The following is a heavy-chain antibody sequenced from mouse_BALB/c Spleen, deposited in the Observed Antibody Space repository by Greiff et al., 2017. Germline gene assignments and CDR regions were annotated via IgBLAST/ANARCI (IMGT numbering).Heavy chain of an antibody. D-gene: IGHD1-1*01. Sequence: EVKVVESGGGLVQPGGSLKLSCAASGFTFSSYGMSWVRQTPDKRLELVATINSNGGSTYYPDSVKGRFTISRDNAKNTLYLQMSSLKSEDTAMYYCAREGDYGAMDYWGQGTSVTVSS. V-gene: IGHV5-6-3*01. J-gene: IGHJ4*01. CDR3: AREGDYGAMDY. CDR2: INSNGGST. CDR1: GFTFSSYG.